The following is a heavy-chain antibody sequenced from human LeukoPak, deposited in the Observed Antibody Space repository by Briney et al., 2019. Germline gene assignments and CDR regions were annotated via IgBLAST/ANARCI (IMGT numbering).Heavy chain of an antibody. Sequence: GGSLRLSCAASGFTFSNAWMSWVRQAPGKGLEWVGRIKSKTDGGTTDYAAPVKGRFTISRDDSKNTLYLQMNSLKTEDTAVYYCTTSKYYDSSGYWVDYWGQGTLVTVSS. D-gene: IGHD3-22*01. CDR1: GFTFSNAW. V-gene: IGHV3-15*01. CDR2: IKSKTDGGTT. J-gene: IGHJ4*02. CDR3: TTSKYYDSSGYWVDY.